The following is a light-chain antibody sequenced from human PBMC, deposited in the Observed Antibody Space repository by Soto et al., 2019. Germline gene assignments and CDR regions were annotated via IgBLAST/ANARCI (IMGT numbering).Light chain of an antibody. CDR3: LQHNNYPPIT. CDR1: QGIRND. V-gene: IGKV1-17*01. Sequence: DIQMTQSPSSLSASVGDRVTITCRASQGIRNDLAWYQQKPGKAPKRLIYDATSLQSEVPSRFSGSGSGTEFTLTISSLQPEDFATYYCLQHNNYPPITFGQGTRLEIK. J-gene: IGKJ5*01. CDR2: DAT.